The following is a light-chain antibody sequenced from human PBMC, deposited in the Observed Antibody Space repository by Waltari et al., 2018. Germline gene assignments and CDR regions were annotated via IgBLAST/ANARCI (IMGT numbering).Light chain of an antibody. CDR1: ASDIGGNNF. J-gene: IGLJ2*01. CDR2: DVN. CDR3: SSYTNGVI. Sequence: QSALTQPASASGSPGQSITISCTGTASDIGGNNFVSWYQQHPAKAPILVIYDVNNRPSVLSRLFSGSNSGTTASPTISGHEAADDAYYYCSSYTNGVIFGGGTKLTVL. V-gene: IGLV2-14*03.